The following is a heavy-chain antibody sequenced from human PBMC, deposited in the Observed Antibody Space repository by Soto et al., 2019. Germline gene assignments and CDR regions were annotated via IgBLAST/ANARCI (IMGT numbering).Heavy chain of an antibody. J-gene: IGHJ6*02. CDR3: ARDPRTARASAMDV. Sequence: GGSLRLCCAASGFIFSNFGMHWVRQAPGKGLEWVAGVWYDGSNGVSADSVKGRFTISRDNSKNTLYLQMTSLRAEDTAVYYCARDPRTARASAMDVWGQGTTVTVSS. D-gene: IGHD6-6*01. V-gene: IGHV3-33*01. CDR1: GFIFSNFG. CDR2: VWYDGSNG.